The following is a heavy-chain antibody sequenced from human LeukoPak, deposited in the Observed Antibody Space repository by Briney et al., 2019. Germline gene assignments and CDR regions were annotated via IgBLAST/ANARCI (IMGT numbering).Heavy chain of an antibody. D-gene: IGHD5-12*01. CDR2: IYHSGST. J-gene: IGHJ6*03. V-gene: IGHV4-30-2*01. Sequence: PSETLSLTCTVSGGSISSGGYYWSWIRQPPGKGLEWIGYIYHSGSTYYNPSLKSRVTISVDRSKNQFSLKLSSVTAADTAVYYCARTDVDQNYMDVWGKGTTVTVSS. CDR1: GGSISSGGYY. CDR3: ARTDVDQNYMDV.